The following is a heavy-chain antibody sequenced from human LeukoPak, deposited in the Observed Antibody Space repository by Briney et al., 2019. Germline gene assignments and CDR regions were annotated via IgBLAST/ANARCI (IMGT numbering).Heavy chain of an antibody. CDR1: GFTFSSYA. CDR2: ISSNGGST. Sequence: GGSLRLSCAASGFTFSSYAMHWVRQAPGKGLEYVSAISSNGGSTYYANSVKGRFTISRGNSKNTLYLQMGSLRAEDMAVYYCARVGGGSYYFDYWGQGTLVTVSS. D-gene: IGHD1-26*01. J-gene: IGHJ4*02. V-gene: IGHV3-64*01. CDR3: ARVGGGSYYFDY.